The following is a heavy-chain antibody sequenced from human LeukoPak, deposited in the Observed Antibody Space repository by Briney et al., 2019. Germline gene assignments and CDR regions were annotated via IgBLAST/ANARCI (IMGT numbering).Heavy chain of an antibody. CDR1: GFTFSSYA. J-gene: IGHJ4*02. Sequence: GRSLRLSCAASGFTFSSYAMHWVRQAPGKGLEWVAVISYDGSNKYYADSVKGRFTISRDNSKNTLYLQMNSLRAEDTIVYYCAREGRYYYDSSGYYFQGYFDYWGQGTLVTVSS. CDR2: ISYDGSNK. CDR3: AREGRYYYDSSGYYFQGYFDY. V-gene: IGHV3-30-3*01. D-gene: IGHD3-22*01.